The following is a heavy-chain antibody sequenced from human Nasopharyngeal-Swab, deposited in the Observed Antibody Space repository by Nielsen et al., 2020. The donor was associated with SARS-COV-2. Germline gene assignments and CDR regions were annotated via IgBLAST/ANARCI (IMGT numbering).Heavy chain of an antibody. CDR2: INHSGST. D-gene: IGHD3-22*01. CDR3: ARDTYYDSRGIDP. Sequence: SEPLSPTCAVYGWSFSGYYWSWIRQPPGKGLEWIGEINHSGSTNYNPSLKSRVTISVDTSKNQFSLKLSSVTAADTAVYYCARDTYYDSRGIDPWGQGTLVTVSS. J-gene: IGHJ5*02. V-gene: IGHV4-34*01. CDR1: GWSFSGYY.